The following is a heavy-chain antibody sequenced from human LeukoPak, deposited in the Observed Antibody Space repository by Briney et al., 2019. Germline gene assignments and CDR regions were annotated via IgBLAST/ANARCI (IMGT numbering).Heavy chain of an antibody. V-gene: IGHV3-23*01. CDR1: GFIYTKYG. CDR2: ISTGGDTT. D-gene: IGHD6-13*01. J-gene: IGHJ3*02. Sequence: GGSLRLSCAASGFIYTKYGMSWVRQDPGKGLEWVSFISTGGDTTYYAHSVKGRFTISRDNSRNTLYLRMNSLRAEDRAVYYCARVQYSSSWYSAFDIWGQGTMVTVSS. CDR3: ARVQYSSSWYSAFDI.